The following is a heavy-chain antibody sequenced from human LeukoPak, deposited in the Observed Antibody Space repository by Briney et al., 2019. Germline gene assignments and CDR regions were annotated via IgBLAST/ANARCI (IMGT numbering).Heavy chain of an antibody. Sequence: GGSLRLSCAASGFSVSSTYMSWVRQAPGKGLEWVSGITASGGSTYYAESVKGRFTISRDNSKNTVDLQMNSLRAEDTARYYCATRPASETYYAVFDYWGQGTLVTVSS. J-gene: IGHJ4*02. V-gene: IGHV3-23*01. CDR3: ATRPASETYYAVFDY. D-gene: IGHD2/OR15-2a*01. CDR1: GFSVSSTY. CDR2: ITASGGST.